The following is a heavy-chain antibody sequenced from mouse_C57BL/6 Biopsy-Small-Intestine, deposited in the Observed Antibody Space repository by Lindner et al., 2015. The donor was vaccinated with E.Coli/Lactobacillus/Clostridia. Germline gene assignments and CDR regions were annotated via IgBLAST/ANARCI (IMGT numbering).Heavy chain of an antibody. CDR1: GYAFSISW. CDR3: ARHPFPWFVY. Sequence: VQLQESGPELVKPGASVKISCKASGYAFSISWMNWVKQRPGKGLEWIGRIYPGDGDTNYNGKFKGKATLTADKSSSTAYMQLSSLTSEDSAVYFCARHPFPWFVYWGQGTLVTVSA. CDR2: IYPGDGDT. V-gene: IGHV1-82*01. J-gene: IGHJ3*01.